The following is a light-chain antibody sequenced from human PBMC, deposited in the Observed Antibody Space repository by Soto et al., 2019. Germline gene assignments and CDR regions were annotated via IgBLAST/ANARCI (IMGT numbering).Light chain of an antibody. CDR1: QSVSSY. Sequence: EIVLTQSPATLSLSPGERATLSCRASQSVSSYLAWYQQKTGQAPRLLIYDASNRATGIPARFSGSGSGTDFTLTISSLEPEDFSVYYCQQRSSWPLTFGQGTRLEIK. V-gene: IGKV3-11*01. CDR2: DAS. J-gene: IGKJ5*01. CDR3: QQRSSWPLT.